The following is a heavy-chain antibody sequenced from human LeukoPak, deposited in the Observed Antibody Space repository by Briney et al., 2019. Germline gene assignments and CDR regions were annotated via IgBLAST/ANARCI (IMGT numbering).Heavy chain of an antibody. CDR2: IYPGDSDT. J-gene: IGHJ6*03. V-gene: IGHV5-51*01. Sequence: GESLKISCKGSGYSFTSYWTGWVRQMPGKGLEWMGMIYPGDSDTRDSPSYQGQVTISADKSISTAYLQWSSLKASDTAMYYCARLNAQPYYYYYDMDVWGKGTTVTVSS. CDR3: ARLNAQPYYYYYDMDV. D-gene: IGHD2-2*01. CDR1: GYSFTSYW.